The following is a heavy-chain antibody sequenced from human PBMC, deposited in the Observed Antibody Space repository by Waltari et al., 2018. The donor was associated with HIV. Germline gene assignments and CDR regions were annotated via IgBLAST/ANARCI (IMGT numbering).Heavy chain of an antibody. J-gene: IGHJ4*02. CDR2: KKQDGSEK. CDR3: ARAVYGDYANY. Sequence: EVQLVESGGGLVQPGGSLRLSCAASGFTFSSYWMSWVRQAPGKGGGWEAKKKQDGSEKYYVDSVKGRFTISRDNAKNSLYLQMNSLRAEDTAVYYCARAVYGDYANYWGQGTLVTVSS. V-gene: IGHV3-7*01. D-gene: IGHD4-17*01. CDR1: GFTFSSYW.